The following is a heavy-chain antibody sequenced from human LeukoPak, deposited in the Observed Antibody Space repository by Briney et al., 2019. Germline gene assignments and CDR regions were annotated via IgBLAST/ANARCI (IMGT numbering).Heavy chain of an antibody. CDR3: ARSLDYGDYVYAFDI. CDR1: GGSISSGSYY. CDR2: IYTSGST. D-gene: IGHD4-17*01. J-gene: IGHJ3*02. V-gene: IGHV4-61*02. Sequence: SETLSLTCTVSGGSISSGSYYWSWIRQPAGKGLEWIGRIYTSGSTNYNPSLKSRVTISVDTSKNQFSLKLSSVTAADTAVYYCARSLDYGDYVYAFDIWGQGTMVTVSS.